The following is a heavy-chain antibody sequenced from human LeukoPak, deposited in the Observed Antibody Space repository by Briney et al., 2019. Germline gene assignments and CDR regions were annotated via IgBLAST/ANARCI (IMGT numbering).Heavy chain of an antibody. CDR1: GGSFSGYY. V-gene: IGHV4-34*01. CDR2: INHSGST. Sequence: SETLSLTCAVYGGSFSGYYWSWIRQPPGKGLEWIGEINHSGSTNYNPSLKSRVTISVDTSKNQFSLKLSSVTAADTAVYYCARDRYYYDSSGYWIFDYWGQGTLVTVSS. J-gene: IGHJ4*02. CDR3: ARDRYYYDSSGYWIFDY. D-gene: IGHD3-22*01.